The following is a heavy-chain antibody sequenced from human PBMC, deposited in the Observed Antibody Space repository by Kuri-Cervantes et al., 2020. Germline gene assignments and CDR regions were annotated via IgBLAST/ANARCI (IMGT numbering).Heavy chain of an antibody. CDR3: ARVARDTDYGDYVGAFDI. D-gene: IGHD4-17*01. Sequence: GGSLRLSCAASGFTFSSYSMNWVRQAPGKGLEWVSSISSSSSYISYADSVKGRFTISRDNAKNSLYLQMNSLRAEDTAVYYCARVARDTDYGDYVGAFDIWGQGTMVTVSS. CDR1: GFTFSSYS. CDR2: ISSSSSYI. V-gene: IGHV3-21*01. J-gene: IGHJ3*02.